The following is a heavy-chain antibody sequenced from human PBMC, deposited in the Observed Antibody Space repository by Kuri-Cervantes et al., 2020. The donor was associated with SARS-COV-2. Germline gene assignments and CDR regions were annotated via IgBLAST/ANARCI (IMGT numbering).Heavy chain of an antibody. V-gene: IGHV3-48*02. Sequence: GESLKISCAASGFTFSSYSMNWVRQAPGKGPEWVSYISSSSSTIYYADSVKGRFTISRDNAKNSLYLQMNSLRDEDTAVYYCAREGYYDSSGYFDYWGQGTLVTVSS. J-gene: IGHJ4*02. CDR1: GFTFSSYS. CDR2: ISSSSSTI. CDR3: AREGYYDSSGYFDY. D-gene: IGHD3-22*01.